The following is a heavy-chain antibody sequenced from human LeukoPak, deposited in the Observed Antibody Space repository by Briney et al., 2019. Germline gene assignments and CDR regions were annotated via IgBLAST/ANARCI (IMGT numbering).Heavy chain of an antibody. CDR1: GGSISSYY. V-gene: IGHV4-4*08. CDR2: IYTSGST. Sequence: SETLSLTCTVSGGSISSYYWSWIRQPPGKGLEWIGRIYTSGSTNYNPSLKSRVTISVDTSKNQFSLKLSSVTAADTAVYYCARDLGLEQETDFGWFDPWGQGTLVTVSS. J-gene: IGHJ5*02. CDR3: ARDLGLEQETDFGWFDP. D-gene: IGHD1/OR15-1a*01.